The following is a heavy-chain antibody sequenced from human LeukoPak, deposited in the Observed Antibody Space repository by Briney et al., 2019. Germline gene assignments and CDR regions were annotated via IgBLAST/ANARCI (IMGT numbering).Heavy chain of an antibody. CDR2: IYTSGST. CDR3: ARYSYGSDYFDY. J-gene: IGHJ4*02. CDR1: GGSISGYY. Sequence: SETLSLTCAVSGGSISGYYWSWIRQPAGKGLEGIGRIYTSGSTNYNPSLKSRVTMSVDTSKNQFSLKLSSVTAADTAVYYCARYSYGSDYFDYWGQGTLVTVSS. D-gene: IGHD5-18*01. V-gene: IGHV4-59*10.